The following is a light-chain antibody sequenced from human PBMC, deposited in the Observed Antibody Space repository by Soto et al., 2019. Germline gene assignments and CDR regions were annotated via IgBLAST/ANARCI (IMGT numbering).Light chain of an antibody. CDR3: SSYTSSSTLYV. J-gene: IGLJ1*01. CDR1: SSDVGGYNY. CDR2: DVS. V-gene: IGLV2-14*01. Sequence: QSVRSQSACVSGSTGQSIIISCTGTSSDVGGYNYVSWYQQHPGKAPKLMIYDVSNRPSGVSNRFSGSKSGNTASLTISGLQSEDEADYYCSSYTSSSTLYVFGTGTKVTVL.